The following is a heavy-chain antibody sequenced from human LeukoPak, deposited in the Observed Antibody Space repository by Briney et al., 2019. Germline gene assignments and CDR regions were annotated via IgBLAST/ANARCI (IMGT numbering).Heavy chain of an antibody. D-gene: IGHD1-26*01. CDR2: IIPIFGTA. Sequence: SVKVSCKASGGTFSSYAISWVRQAPGQGLEWMGGIIPIFGTANYAQKFQGRVTITADESTSTAYMELSSLRSEDTAVYYCARVSVEVGAQRGYYYYGMDVWGQGTTVTVSS. V-gene: IGHV1-69*13. CDR3: ARVSVEVGAQRGYYYYGMDV. CDR1: GGTFSSYA. J-gene: IGHJ6*02.